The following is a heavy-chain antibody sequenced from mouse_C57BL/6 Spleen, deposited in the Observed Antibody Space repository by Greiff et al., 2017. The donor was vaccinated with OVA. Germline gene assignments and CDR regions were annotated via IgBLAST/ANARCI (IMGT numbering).Heavy chain of an antibody. CDR1: GFTFSSYT. D-gene: IGHD1-1*01. Sequence: EVQRVESGGGLVKPGGSLKLSCAASGFTFSSYTMSWVRQTPEKRLEWVATLSGGGGNTYYPDSVKGRFTISRDNDKNTLYLQMSSLRSEDTALDYCARHYGSSDWFAYWGQGTLVTVSA. CDR3: ARHYGSSDWFAY. CDR2: LSGGGGNT. V-gene: IGHV5-9*01. J-gene: IGHJ3*01.